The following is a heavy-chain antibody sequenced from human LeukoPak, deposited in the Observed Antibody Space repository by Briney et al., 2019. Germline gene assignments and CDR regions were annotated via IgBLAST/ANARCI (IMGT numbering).Heavy chain of an antibody. D-gene: IGHD6-13*01. Sequence: SETLSLTCTVSGGSISSYYWSWIRQPPGKGLEWIGYIYYSGTTNYNPSLKSRVTISVDTSKNQFSLKLSSVTAADTAVYYCARGVYIVAAQYGYWVQGTLVTVSS. J-gene: IGHJ4*02. V-gene: IGHV4-59*01. CDR1: GGSISSYY. CDR2: IYYSGTT. CDR3: ARGVYIVAAQYGY.